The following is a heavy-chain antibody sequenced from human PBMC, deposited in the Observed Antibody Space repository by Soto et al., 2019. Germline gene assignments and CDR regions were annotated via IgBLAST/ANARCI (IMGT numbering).Heavy chain of an antibody. CDR2: ISSNSAYI. D-gene: IGHD6-13*01. CDR3: TRDASRDSSARGWFDP. CDR1: GFNFRSFT. V-gene: IGHV3-21*01. Sequence: GGSLRLSCAASGFNFRSFTMNWVRQAPGKGLEWVSTISSNSAYIYYTDALRGRFTISRDNAKNSLHLQMNSLRAEDTAVYYCTRDASRDSSARGWFDPWGPGTLVTVSS. J-gene: IGHJ5*02.